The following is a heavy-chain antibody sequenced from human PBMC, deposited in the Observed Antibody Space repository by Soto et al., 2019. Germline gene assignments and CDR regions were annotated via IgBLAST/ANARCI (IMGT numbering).Heavy chain of an antibody. CDR3: ARGFPLGFDP. D-gene: IGHD3-3*01. CDR1: GYTFTSYA. Sequence: QVQLVQSGAEEKKPGATVKVSCKASGYTFTSYAMDWVRQAPGQRLEWMGWINAGNGNTKYSQKFQGRVTITRDTSATTAYMELSSLRSEDTAVYYCARGFPLGFDPWGQGTLVTVSS. V-gene: IGHV1-3*05. J-gene: IGHJ5*02. CDR2: INAGNGNT.